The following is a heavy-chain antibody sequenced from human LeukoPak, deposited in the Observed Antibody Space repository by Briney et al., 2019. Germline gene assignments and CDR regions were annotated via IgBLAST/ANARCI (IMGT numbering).Heavy chain of an antibody. CDR3: ARDGTSYYYGSGSPHYYGMDV. D-gene: IGHD3-10*01. CDR2: INPSGGST. J-gene: IGHJ6*04. V-gene: IGHV1-46*01. CDR1: GYTFTSYY. Sequence: GASVKVSCKASGYTFTSYYMHWVRQAPGQGLEWMGIINPSGGSTSYAQKFQGRVTMTRDTSTSTVYMELSSLRSEDTAVYYCARDGTSYYYGSGSPHYYGMDVWGKGTTVTVFS.